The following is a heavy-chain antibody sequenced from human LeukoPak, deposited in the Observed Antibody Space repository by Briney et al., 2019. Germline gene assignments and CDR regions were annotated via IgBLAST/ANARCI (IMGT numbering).Heavy chain of an antibody. Sequence: SETLSLTCTVSGGSISSYYCSWIRQPPGKGLEWIGYMYYSGSTNYNPSLKSRVTISVDTSKNQFSLKLSSVTAADTAVYYCVRSSTYHLFDDWGQGTLVTASS. J-gene: IGHJ4*02. CDR2: MYYSGST. D-gene: IGHD2-15*01. CDR3: VRSSTYHLFDD. CDR1: GGSISSYY. V-gene: IGHV4-59*08.